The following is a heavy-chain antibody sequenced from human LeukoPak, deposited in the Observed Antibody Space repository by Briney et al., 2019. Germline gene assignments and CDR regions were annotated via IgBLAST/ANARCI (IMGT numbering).Heavy chain of an antibody. Sequence: GGSLRLSCAASRFSFSSYAMTWVRQAPGKRLEWVSTLSGSGDSTYYADSVKGRFTISRENSKNTLFLQMNSLRAEDTAVYYCAKVMVRGVITPPFDYWGQGTLVTVFS. D-gene: IGHD3-10*01. CDR1: RFSFSSYA. J-gene: IGHJ4*02. CDR2: LSGSGDST. V-gene: IGHV3-23*01. CDR3: AKVMVRGVITPPFDY.